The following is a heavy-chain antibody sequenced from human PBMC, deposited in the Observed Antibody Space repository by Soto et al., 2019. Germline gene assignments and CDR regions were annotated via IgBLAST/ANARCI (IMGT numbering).Heavy chain of an antibody. CDR2: IWYDGSNK. Sequence: QVQLVESGGGVVQPGRSLRLSCAASGFTFRSYGMHWVRQAPGKGLEWVAVIWYDGSNKYYADSVKGRFTISRDNSKNTLYLQMNSLRAEDTAVYYWARDKGSSSVWVYYYYGMDVWGQGTTVTVSS. CDR1: GFTFRSYG. CDR3: ARDKGSSSVWVYYYYGMDV. D-gene: IGHD6-6*01. J-gene: IGHJ6*02. V-gene: IGHV3-33*01.